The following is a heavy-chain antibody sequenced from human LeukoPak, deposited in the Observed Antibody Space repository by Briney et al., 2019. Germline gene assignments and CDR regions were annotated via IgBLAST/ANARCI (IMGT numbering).Heavy chain of an antibody. Sequence: GGSLRLSCAASGFTFSSYWMSWVRQAPGKGLEWVANIKQDGSEKYYVDSVKGRFTISRDNAKNSLYLQMNSLRAEDTAVYYCETMGSGSSGYYYDAYDAFDIWGQGTMVTVSS. D-gene: IGHD3-22*01. CDR3: ETMGSGSSGYYYDAYDAFDI. V-gene: IGHV3-7*01. CDR1: GFTFSSYW. CDR2: IKQDGSEK. J-gene: IGHJ3*02.